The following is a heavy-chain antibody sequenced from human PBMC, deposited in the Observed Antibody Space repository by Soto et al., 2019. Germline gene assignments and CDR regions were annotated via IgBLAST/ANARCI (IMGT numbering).Heavy chain of an antibody. CDR2: ISYDGSNK. Sequence: QVQLVESGGGVVQPGRSLRLSCAASGFTFSSYAMHWVRQAQGKGLEWVAVISYDGSNKYYADSVKGRFTISRDNSKNTLYLQMNSLRAEDTAVYYCARDMGELPMVYGMDVWGQGTTVTVSS. V-gene: IGHV3-30-3*01. D-gene: IGHD1-26*01. CDR1: GFTFSSYA. J-gene: IGHJ6*02. CDR3: ARDMGELPMVYGMDV.